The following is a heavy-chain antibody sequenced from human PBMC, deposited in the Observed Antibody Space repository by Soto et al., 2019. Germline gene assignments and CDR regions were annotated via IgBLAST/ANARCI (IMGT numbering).Heavy chain of an antibody. Sequence: SETLSLTCKVSGDSIRSDYWSWIRQPPGKGLEFIGYIYYSESTYYKASLRSLVTIAVDTSKTQFSLKLSFVASADTALYCCASVWRKQWLSLWGQGTLVTVSS. CDR3: ASVWRKQWLSL. J-gene: IGHJ4*02. D-gene: IGHD6-19*01. CDR1: GDSIRSDY. CDR2: IYYSEST. V-gene: IGHV4-59*01.